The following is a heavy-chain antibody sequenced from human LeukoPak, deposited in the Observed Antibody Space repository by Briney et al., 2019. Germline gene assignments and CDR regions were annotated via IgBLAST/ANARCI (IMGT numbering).Heavy chain of an antibody. CDR3: AREGSSSWYYWFDP. D-gene: IGHD6-13*01. V-gene: IGHV1-3*01. CDR2: INAGNGNT. Sequence: ASVKVSCKASGYIFTSYAMHWVRQAPGQRLEWMGWINAGNGNTKYSQKFQGRVTITRDTSASTAYMELSSLRSEDTAVYYCAREGSSSWYYWFDPWGQGTLVTVSS. J-gene: IGHJ5*02. CDR1: GYIFTSYA.